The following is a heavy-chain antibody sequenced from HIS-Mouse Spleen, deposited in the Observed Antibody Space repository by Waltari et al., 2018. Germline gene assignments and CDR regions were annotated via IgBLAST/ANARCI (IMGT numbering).Heavy chain of an antibody. Sequence: FTISRDNSKNTLYLQMNSLRAEDTAVYYCARDVRIAVAGHIDYWGQGTLVTVSS. J-gene: IGHJ4*02. D-gene: IGHD6-19*01. CDR3: ARDVRIAVAGHIDY. V-gene: IGHV3-30*01.